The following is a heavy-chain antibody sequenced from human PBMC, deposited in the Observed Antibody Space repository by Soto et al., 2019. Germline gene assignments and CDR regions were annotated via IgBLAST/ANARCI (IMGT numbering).Heavy chain of an antibody. D-gene: IGHD3-10*01. Sequence: HPGGSLRLSCAASGFTFINALMTWVRQASGKGLEWVGRIRSKGNNYATAYGASVEGRFTISRDDSKNTAYLQMNSLKTEDTAVYYCMAAQVQPEYWGEGTLVTVSS. CDR1: GFTFINAL. CDR2: IRSKGNNYAT. V-gene: IGHV3-73*01. J-gene: IGHJ4*02. CDR3: MAAQVQPEY.